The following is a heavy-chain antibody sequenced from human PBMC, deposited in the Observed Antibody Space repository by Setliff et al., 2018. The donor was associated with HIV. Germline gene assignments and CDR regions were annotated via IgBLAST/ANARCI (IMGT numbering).Heavy chain of an antibody. CDR1: GFTLREVS. V-gene: IGHV1-24*01. CDR2: FDPEDGET. D-gene: IGHD2-2*01. Sequence: GASVKVSCKVSGFTLREVSMHWVRQAPGQGLEWMGYFDPEDGETVYAQKFQGRVTMTEDTSTDTAHMELSGLRSEDTAVYYCSIDMVGGWLRPMPDFWGQGALVTVSS. CDR3: SIDMVGGWLRPMPDF. J-gene: IGHJ4*02.